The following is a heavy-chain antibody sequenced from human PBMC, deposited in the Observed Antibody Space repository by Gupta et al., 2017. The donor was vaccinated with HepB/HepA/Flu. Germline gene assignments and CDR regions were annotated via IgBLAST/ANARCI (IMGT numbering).Heavy chain of an antibody. J-gene: IGHJ4*02. V-gene: IGHV3-7*01. Sequence: EVQLVESGGGLVEPGGSLRLSCAASGFTFSSYWMSWVRQAPGKGLEWVAKIKQDGSEKYYVDSVKGRFTISRDNAKNSLYLQMNSLRAEDTAVYYCARGGSGIAALGFDYWGQGTLVTVSS. CDR3: ARGGSGIAALGFDY. D-gene: IGHD6-13*01. CDR2: IKQDGSEK. CDR1: GFTFSSYW.